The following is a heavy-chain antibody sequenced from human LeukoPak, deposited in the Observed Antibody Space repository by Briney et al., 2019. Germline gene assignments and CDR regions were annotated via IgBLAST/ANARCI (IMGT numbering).Heavy chain of an antibody. CDR3: ARRRRDWYLDL. D-gene: IGHD6-25*01. J-gene: IGHJ2*01. CDR2: ISYSGDT. V-gene: IGHV4-39*01. Sequence: KTSETLSLTCTCSDRSISGSSYYWRWIRQPPGKGLGWIGSISYSGDTYYSPSLKSRVTISADKSKNQFSLKLSCVTAADTAVYYCARRRRDWYLDLWGRGTLVIVSS. CDR1: DRSISGSSYY.